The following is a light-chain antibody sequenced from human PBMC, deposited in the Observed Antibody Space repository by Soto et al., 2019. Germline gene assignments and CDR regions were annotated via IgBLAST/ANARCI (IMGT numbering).Light chain of an antibody. CDR2: GAS. CDR3: QKYNNLPFT. CDR1: QSISSN. V-gene: IGKV3-15*01. J-gene: IGKJ3*01. Sequence: EIVRTQSPATLSVSPGESATLSCRASQSISSNLAWYQQKPGQAPRLLIYGASTRATGIPATLSGSGSGTELTFDISSLLSVDSAVYSGQKYNNLPFTFGPGNKVDI.